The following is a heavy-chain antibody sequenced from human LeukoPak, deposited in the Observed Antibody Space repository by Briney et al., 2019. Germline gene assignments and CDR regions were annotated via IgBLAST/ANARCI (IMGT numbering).Heavy chain of an antibody. J-gene: IGHJ4*02. D-gene: IGHD3-3*01. CDR1: GFTFSSYG. Sequence: PGGSLRLSCAASGFTFSSYGMHWVRQAPGKGLEWVAFIRYDGSNKYYADSVKGRFTISRDNSKNTLYLQMNSLRAEDTAVYYCAKDPFDFWSGPDDPLDYWGQGTLVTVSS. V-gene: IGHV3-30*02. CDR2: IRYDGSNK. CDR3: AKDPFDFWSGPDDPLDY.